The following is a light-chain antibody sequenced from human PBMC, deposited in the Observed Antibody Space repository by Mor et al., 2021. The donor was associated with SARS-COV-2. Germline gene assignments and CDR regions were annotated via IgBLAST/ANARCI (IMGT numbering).Light chain of an antibody. Sequence: CRASQSVSRYLAWYQQKPGQAPRLLIYHTSNRATGIPARFSGSGSGTDFTLTISSLQAEDVAVYYCHESYSTPWTFGQG. CDR1: QSVSRY. CDR2: HTS. V-gene: IGKV3-11*01. CDR3: HESYSTPWT. J-gene: IGKJ1*01.